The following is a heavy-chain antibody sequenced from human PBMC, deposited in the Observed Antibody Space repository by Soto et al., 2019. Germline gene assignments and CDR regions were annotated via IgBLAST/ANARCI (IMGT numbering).Heavy chain of an antibody. D-gene: IGHD6-13*01. CDR3: ARDGSSWHYYYYGMDV. J-gene: IGHJ6*02. Sequence: GXSVKVSCKASGYTFTSYGISWVRQAPVQGLEWMGWISAYNGNTNYAQKLQGRVTMTTDTSTSTAYMELRSLRSDDTAVYYCARDGSSWHYYYYGMDVWGQGTTVTVSS. V-gene: IGHV1-18*04. CDR1: GYTFTSYG. CDR2: ISAYNGNT.